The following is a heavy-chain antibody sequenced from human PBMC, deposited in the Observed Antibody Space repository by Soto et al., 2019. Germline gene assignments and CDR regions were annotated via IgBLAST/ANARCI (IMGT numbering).Heavy chain of an antibody. CDR1: GYTFTSYG. Sequence: QVQLVQSGYEVKKPGASVNVSCKAFGYTFTSYGFSWVRQVPGQGLEWLGWISAFNGDTQYAQTMKGRLTVTTDTSTTTVHMELRSLTPADTAVYYCTREAGWQRMVPYDWGQGTLVSVS. J-gene: IGHJ4*02. CDR2: ISAFNGDT. CDR3: TREAGWQRMVPYD. D-gene: IGHD6-25*01. V-gene: IGHV1-18*04.